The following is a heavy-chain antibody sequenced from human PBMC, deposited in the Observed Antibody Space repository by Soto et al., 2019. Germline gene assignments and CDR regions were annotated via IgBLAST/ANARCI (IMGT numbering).Heavy chain of an antibody. D-gene: IGHD1-26*01. CDR1: GGSISSYY. J-gene: IGHJ6*02. CDR2: INHSGST. Sequence: SETLSLTCTVSGGSISSYYWSWIRQPAGKGLEWIGEINHSGSTNYNPSLKSRVTISVDTSKNQFSLKLSSVTAADTAVYYCARMGARGWELLYYYYGMDVWGQGTTVTVSS. CDR3: ARMGARGWELLYYYYGMDV. V-gene: IGHV4-34*01.